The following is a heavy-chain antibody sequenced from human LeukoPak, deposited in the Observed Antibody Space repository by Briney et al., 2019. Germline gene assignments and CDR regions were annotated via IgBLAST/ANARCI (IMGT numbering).Heavy chain of an antibody. D-gene: IGHD5-24*01. Sequence: SETLSLTCTVSGGSISSSSYYWGWIRQPPGKGLEWIGSIYYSGSTYYNPSLKSRVTISIDTSKNQFSLKVSSVTAADTAVYYCARKVANRRTFGYSETIYNSYYYMDVWGKGTTVTVSS. CDR1: GGSISSSSYY. J-gene: IGHJ6*03. CDR2: IYYSGST. CDR3: ARKVANRRTFGYSETIYNSYYYMDV. V-gene: IGHV4-39*07.